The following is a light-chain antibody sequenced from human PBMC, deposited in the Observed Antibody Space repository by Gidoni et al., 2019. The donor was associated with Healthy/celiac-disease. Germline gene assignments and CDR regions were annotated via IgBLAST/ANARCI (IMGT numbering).Light chain of an antibody. CDR3: QQYDNLPLT. V-gene: IGKV1-33*01. CDR2: DAS. J-gene: IGKJ3*01. CDR1: QDISNY. Sequence: DIQMTQSPSSLSAFLDRVTITCQASQDISNYLNWYQQKPGKAPKLLIYDASNLETGVPSRFSGSGSGTDFTFTISSLQPEDIATYYCQQYDNLPLTFXPXTKVDIK.